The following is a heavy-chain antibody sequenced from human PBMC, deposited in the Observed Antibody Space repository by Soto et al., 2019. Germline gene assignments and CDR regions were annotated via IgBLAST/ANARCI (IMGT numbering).Heavy chain of an antibody. CDR1: GDSVSSNNYY. CDR2: IHYSGAS. CDR3: SRYVNDRSGSQGFDY. Sequence: SETLSLTCTVIGDSVSSNNYYWSWIRHRPGKGLDWIGYIHYSGASYDNPSFRSRITMSIDESKNQFSRNLWSVTAADTATYFCSRYVNDRSGSQGFDYWCQGTLGTVSS. D-gene: IGHD3-22*01. V-gene: IGHV4-61*05. J-gene: IGHJ4*02.